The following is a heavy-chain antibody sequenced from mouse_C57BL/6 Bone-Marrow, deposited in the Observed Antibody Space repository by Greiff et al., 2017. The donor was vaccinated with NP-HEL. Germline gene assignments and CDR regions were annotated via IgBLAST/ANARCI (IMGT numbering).Heavy chain of an antibody. CDR3: ARGYYSNLAWFAY. J-gene: IGHJ3*01. CDR1: GFTFSSYA. CDR2: ISDGGSYT. V-gene: IGHV5-4*01. Sequence: EVQGVESGGGLVKPGGSLKLSCAASGFTFSSYAMSWVRQTPEKRLEWVATISDGGSYTYYPDNVKGRFTISRDNAKNNLYLQMSHLKSEDTAMYYCARGYYSNLAWFAYWGQGTLVTVSA. D-gene: IGHD2-5*01.